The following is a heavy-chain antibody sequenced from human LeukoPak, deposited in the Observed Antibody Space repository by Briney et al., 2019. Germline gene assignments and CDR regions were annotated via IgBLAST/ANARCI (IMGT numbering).Heavy chain of an antibody. CDR2: IYTSGST. CDR3: AREGDYGDYGFLVPDC. V-gene: IGHV4-4*07. D-gene: IGHD4-17*01. Sequence: SETLSLTCTVSGGSISSYYWSWIRQPAGKGLEWIGRIYTSGSTNYNPSLKSRVTMSVDTSKNQFSLKLSSVTAADTAVYYCAREGDYGDYGFLVPDCWGQGTLVTVSS. CDR1: GGSISSYY. J-gene: IGHJ4*02.